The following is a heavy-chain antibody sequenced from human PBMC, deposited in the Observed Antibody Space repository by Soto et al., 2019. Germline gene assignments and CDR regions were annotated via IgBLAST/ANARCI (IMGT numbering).Heavy chain of an antibody. CDR1: GGTFSSYT. J-gene: IGHJ4*02. CDR2: IIPILGIA. V-gene: IGHV1-69*02. D-gene: IGHD2-15*01. Sequence: QVQLVQSGAEVKKPGSSVKVSCKASGGTFSSYTISWVRQAPGQGLEWMGRIIPILGIANYAQKFQGRVTITADKSTSTAYMELSSLRSEDTAVYYCARGAVYCSGCSCYSDLKSFDYWGQGTLVTVSS. CDR3: ARGAVYCSGCSCYSDLKSFDY.